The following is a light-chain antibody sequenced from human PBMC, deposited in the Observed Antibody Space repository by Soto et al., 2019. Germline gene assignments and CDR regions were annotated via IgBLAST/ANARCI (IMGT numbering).Light chain of an antibody. CDR2: WAS. CDR1: QSVLYSSNNKNY. J-gene: IGKJ2*01. CDR3: HQYFSPPYT. V-gene: IGKV4-1*01. Sequence: DIVMTQSPDSLAVSLGERVTIKCKSSQSVLYSSNNKNYLGWFQQKPGQSPKLLIHWASTRESGVPDRFSGSGSGTDFTLTISTLQADDVAIYYCHQYFSPPYTFGQGTRLEIK.